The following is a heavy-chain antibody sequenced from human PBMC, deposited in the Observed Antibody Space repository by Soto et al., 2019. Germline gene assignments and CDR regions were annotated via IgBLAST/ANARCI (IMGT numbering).Heavy chain of an antibody. CDR1: GGTFSSYA. J-gene: IGHJ1*01. CDR2: IIPIFGTA. Sequence: QVQLVQSGAEVKKPGSSVMVSCKASGGTFSSYAISWVRQAPGQGLEWMGGIIPIFGTANYAQKFQGRVTITADESTSTAYMELSSLRSDDTAVYYCTITTTIIVTLKGYFQHWGQGTLVTVSS. D-gene: IGHD3-22*01. CDR3: TITTTIIVTLKGYFQH. V-gene: IGHV1-69*01.